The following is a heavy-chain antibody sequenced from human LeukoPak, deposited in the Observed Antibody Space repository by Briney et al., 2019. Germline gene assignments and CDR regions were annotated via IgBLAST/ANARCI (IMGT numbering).Heavy chain of an antibody. CDR3: ASLRIWFGDLDY. CDR2: IRYDGSNK. Sequence: GGSLRLSCAASRFTFSSYGMHWVRQAPGKGLEWVAFIRYDGSNKYYADSVKGRFTISRDNSKNTLYLQMNSLRAEDTAVYYCASLRIWFGDLDYWGQGTLVTVSS. CDR1: RFTFSSYG. V-gene: IGHV3-30*02. J-gene: IGHJ4*02. D-gene: IGHD3-10*01.